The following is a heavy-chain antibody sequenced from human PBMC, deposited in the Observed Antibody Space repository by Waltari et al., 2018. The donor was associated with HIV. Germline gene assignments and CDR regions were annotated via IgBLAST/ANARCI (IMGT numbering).Heavy chain of an antibody. CDR3: ARDGEYYYDSSGYYFYY. D-gene: IGHD3-22*01. Sequence: QVQLVQSGAEVKKPGSSVKVSCKASGGTFSSYAISWVRQAPGQGLEWMGGIIPIFGTANYAQKFQGRVTSTADESTSTAYMELSSLRSEDTAVYYCARDGEYYYDSSGYYFYYWGQGTLVTVSS. V-gene: IGHV1-69*13. CDR2: IIPIFGTA. J-gene: IGHJ4*02. CDR1: GGTFSSYA.